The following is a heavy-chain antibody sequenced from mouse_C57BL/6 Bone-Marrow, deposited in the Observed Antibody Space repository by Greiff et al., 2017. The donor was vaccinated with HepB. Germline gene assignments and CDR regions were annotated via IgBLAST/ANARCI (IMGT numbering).Heavy chain of an antibody. CDR1: GYTFTSYW. Sequence: QVQLKQPGAELVKPGASVKLSCKASGYTFTSYWMQWVKQRPGQGLEWIGEIDPSDSYTNYNQKFKGKATLTVDTSSSTAYMQLSSLTSEDAAVYYCARPGTIDCWGQGTTLTVSA. J-gene: IGHJ2*01. CDR3: ARPGTIDC. CDR2: IDPSDSYT. V-gene: IGHV1-50*01. D-gene: IGHD4-1*01.